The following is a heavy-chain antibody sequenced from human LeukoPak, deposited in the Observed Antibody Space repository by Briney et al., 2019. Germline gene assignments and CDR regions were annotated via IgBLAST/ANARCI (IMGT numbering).Heavy chain of an antibody. CDR1: GYTFSDYG. CDR2: TSAYNGNT. J-gene: IGHJ4*02. CDR3: ARGPRYSYDSSILLFDY. Sequence: ASVKVSFKASGYTFSDYGVSWVRQAPGQGLEWMGRTSAYNGNTNYLQKFQGRVTMTTDTSTATAYMELRSLRPSDTAVYFCARGPRYSYDSSILLFDYWGQGTLVTVSS. D-gene: IGHD3-22*01. V-gene: IGHV1-18*01.